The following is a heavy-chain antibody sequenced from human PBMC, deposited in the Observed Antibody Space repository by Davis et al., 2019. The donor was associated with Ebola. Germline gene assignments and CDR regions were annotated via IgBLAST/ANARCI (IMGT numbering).Heavy chain of an antibody. J-gene: IGHJ4*02. CDR2: VSFDGSKK. D-gene: IGHD4-17*01. CDR1: GFTFSGYG. Sequence: GESLKISCAASGFTFSGYGMHWVRQAPGKGLVWVAVVSFDGSKKYYADSVKGRFTISRDESKNTLYLQMNSLRAEDTAVYYCARGLGDYMNYWGQGTLVTVSS. V-gene: IGHV3-30*03. CDR3: ARGLGDYMNY.